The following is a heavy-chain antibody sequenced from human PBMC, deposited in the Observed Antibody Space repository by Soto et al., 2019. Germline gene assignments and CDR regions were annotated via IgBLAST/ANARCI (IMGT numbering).Heavy chain of an antibody. D-gene: IGHD3-16*01. CDR1: GFTFNNHG. CDR3: ARGLMITPWY. Sequence: PGGSLRLSCAASGFTFNNHGMRWVRQAPGKGLEWVANIKKDGGDKYYVDSVKGRFTISRDNAKNSLYLQMNSLRAEDTAVYYCARGLMITPWYWGQGTLVTVSS. V-gene: IGHV3-7*03. CDR2: IKKDGGDK. J-gene: IGHJ4*02.